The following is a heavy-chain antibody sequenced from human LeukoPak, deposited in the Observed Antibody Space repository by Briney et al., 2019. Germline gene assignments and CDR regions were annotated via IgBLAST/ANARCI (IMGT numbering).Heavy chain of an antibody. CDR2: ISNIGST. V-gene: IGHV4-59*12. D-gene: IGHD6-25*01. CDR3: ARGRSRRRPFDY. CDR1: GGSISSYY. J-gene: IGHJ4*02. Sequence: SETLSLTCTVSGGSISSYYWTWIRQSPGKGLEWIGYISNIGSTNYNPSLKSRVTISGDTSKNQFSLKLSSVTAADTAVYYCARGRSRRRPFDYWGQGTLVTVSS.